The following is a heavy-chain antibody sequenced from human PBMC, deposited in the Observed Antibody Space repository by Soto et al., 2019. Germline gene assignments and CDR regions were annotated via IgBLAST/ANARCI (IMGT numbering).Heavy chain of an antibody. CDR3: ARDNNGDYEGVYFDY. CDR2: ISAYNGNT. CDR1: GYTFTSYG. Sequence: ASVKVSCKASGYTFTSYGISWVRQAPGQGLEWMGWISAYNGNTNYAQKLQGRVTMTTDTSTSTAYMELRSLRSDDTAVYYCARDNNGDYEGVYFDYWGQGTLVTVSS. J-gene: IGHJ4*02. V-gene: IGHV1-18*01. D-gene: IGHD4-17*01.